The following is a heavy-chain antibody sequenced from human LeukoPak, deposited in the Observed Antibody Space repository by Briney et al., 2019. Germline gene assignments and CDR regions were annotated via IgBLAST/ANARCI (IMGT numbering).Heavy chain of an antibody. CDR3: ARVRGDDYGDYSLQD. CDR1: GDSISSHY. D-gene: IGHD4-17*01. V-gene: IGHV4-4*07. J-gene: IGHJ1*01. Sequence: SETLSLTCTVSGDSISSHYWSWIRQPAGKGLEWIGRIYFSESTNYNPSLKSRVTMSVDMSKNQFSLKLTSVTAADTAVYYCARVRGDDYGDYSLQDWGQGTLVTVSS. CDR2: IYFSEST.